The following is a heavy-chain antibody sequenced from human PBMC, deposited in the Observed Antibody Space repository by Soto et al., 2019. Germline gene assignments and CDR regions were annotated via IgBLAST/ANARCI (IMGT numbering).Heavy chain of an antibody. V-gene: IGHV4-39*01. D-gene: IGHD6-13*01. J-gene: IGHJ6*02. CDR1: GGSISSSSYY. CDR2: IYYSGST. CDR3: ATRQQDIAAAGTRLLHPRYYYGMDV. Sequence: SQTLSLTCTVSGGSISSSSYYWGWIRQPPGKGLEWIGSIYYSGSTYYNPSLKSRVTISVDTSKNQFSLKLSSVTAADTAVYYCATRQQDIAAAGTRLLHPRYYYGMDVWGQGTTVTVSS.